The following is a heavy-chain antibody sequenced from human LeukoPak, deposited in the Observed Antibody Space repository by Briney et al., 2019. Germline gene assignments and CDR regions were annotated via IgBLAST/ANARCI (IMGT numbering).Heavy chain of an antibody. CDR1: GASISSGSYS. Sequence: SETLSLTCTVSGASISSGSYSWSWIRQPAGKGLEWIGRIYNSGSTNYNPSLKSRVTISVDTSKNQFSLKLSSVTAADTAAYYCARVKPQYYDTLTGYYSYYYYYMDVWGKGTTVTISS. V-gene: IGHV4-61*02. D-gene: IGHD3-9*01. CDR3: ARVKPQYYDTLTGYYSYYYYYMDV. J-gene: IGHJ6*03. CDR2: IYNSGST.